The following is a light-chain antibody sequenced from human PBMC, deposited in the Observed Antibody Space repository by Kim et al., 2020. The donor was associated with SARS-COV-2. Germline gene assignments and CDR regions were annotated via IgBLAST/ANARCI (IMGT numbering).Light chain of an antibody. CDR3: QHSGT. J-gene: IGKJ1*01. CDR2: GAS. CDR1: QSVSSS. V-gene: IGKV3-15*01. Sequence: PATLSVSPGERVNLPCRASQSVSSSLAWYQLKPGQAPRLLIYGASTRATGIPARFSGSGSGTEFTLTISSLQSEDFAVYYCQHSGTFGQGTKLDIK.